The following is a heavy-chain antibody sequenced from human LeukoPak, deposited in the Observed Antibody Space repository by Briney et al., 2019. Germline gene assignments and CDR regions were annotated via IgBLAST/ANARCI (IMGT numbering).Heavy chain of an antibody. CDR2: INPNSGGT. V-gene: IGHV1-2*02. J-gene: IGHJ4*02. CDR3: ARSGGPYCSSTSCKTTFDY. CDR1: GFTFNAYY. Sequence: ASVKVSCKASGFTFNAYYIHWVRQAPGQGLEWMGWINPNSGGTNYAQKFQGRVTMTRDTSISTAYMELSRLRSDDTAVYYCARSGGPYCSSTSCKTTFDYWGQGTLVTVSS. D-gene: IGHD2-2*01.